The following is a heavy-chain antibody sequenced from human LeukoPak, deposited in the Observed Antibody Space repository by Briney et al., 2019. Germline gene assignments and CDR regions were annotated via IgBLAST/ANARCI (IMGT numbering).Heavy chain of an antibody. CDR2: VSSSGTTT. J-gene: IGHJ4*02. D-gene: IGHD3-22*01. V-gene: IGHV3-48*03. CDR3: ARDWRDSSGYYSYYFDY. CDR1: GFTFSSYS. Sequence: GGSLRLSCAASGFTFSSYSVIWARQAPGKGLEWVSYVSSSGTTTYYADSVKGRFTISRDNAKNSLYLQMISLRAEDTAVYYCARDWRDSSGYYSYYFDYWGQGTLVTVSS.